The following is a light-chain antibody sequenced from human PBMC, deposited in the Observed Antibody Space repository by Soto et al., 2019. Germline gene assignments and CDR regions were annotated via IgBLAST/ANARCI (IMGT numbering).Light chain of an antibody. CDR1: SSDVGGYNY. J-gene: IGLJ2*01. CDR3: SSYAGANSVV. Sequence: QSALTQPPSASGSPGQSVTISSTGMSSDVGGYNYVSWYQQHPGKAPKLMIYEVSKRPSGVPDRFSGSKSGNTASLTVSGLQAEDEADYYCSSYAGANSVVFGGGTKVTVL. V-gene: IGLV2-8*01. CDR2: EVS.